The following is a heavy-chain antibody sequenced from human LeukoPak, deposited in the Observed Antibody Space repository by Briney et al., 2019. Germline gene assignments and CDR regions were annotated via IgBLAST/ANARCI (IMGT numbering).Heavy chain of an antibody. D-gene: IGHD6-6*01. J-gene: IGHJ6*03. Sequence: ASVKVSCKASGYTFTSYDISWVRQATGQGLEWMGWMNPNSGNTDYAQKFQGRVTITRNTSMSPAYMDLSRRRSDGTAWYYCARGMYSSSSFLENYYYYYMDVWGKGTTVTVYS. CDR3: ARGMYSSSSFLENYYYYYMDV. CDR2: MNPNSGNT. V-gene: IGHV1-8*03. CDR1: GYTFTSYD.